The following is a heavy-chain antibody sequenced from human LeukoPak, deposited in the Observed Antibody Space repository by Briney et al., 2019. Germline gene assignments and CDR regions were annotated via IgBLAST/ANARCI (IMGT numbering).Heavy chain of an antibody. Sequence: PSETLSLTCTVSGGSISSYYWSWIRQPPGKGLEWIGHIYYSGSTNYNPSLKSRVTISVDTSKNQFSLKLSSVTAADTAVYYCARDRDWFDPWGQGTLVTVSS. D-gene: IGHD3-10*01. CDR3: ARDRDWFDP. CDR1: GGSISSYY. J-gene: IGHJ5*02. CDR2: IYYSGST. V-gene: IGHV4-59*01.